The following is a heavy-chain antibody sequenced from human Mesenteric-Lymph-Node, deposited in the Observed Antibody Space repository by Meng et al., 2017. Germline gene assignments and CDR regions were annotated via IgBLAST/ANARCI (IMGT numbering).Heavy chain of an antibody. CDR2: ISAYNGNT. CDR3: ARVSDDYDRTGYYNFDY. Sequence: QVRRGQAGAEGKKPGASMKGSGKASGYTFTNYGISWVRQAPGQGLEWMGWISAYNGNTNYAQKLQGRVTMTTDTSMSTAYMELRSLRSDDTAVYYCARVSDDYDRTGYYNFDYWGQGTLVTVSS. CDR1: GYTFTNYG. D-gene: IGHD3-22*01. V-gene: IGHV1-18*01. J-gene: IGHJ4*02.